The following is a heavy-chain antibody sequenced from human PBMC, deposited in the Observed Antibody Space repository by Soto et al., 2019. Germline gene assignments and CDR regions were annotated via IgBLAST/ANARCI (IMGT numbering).Heavy chain of an antibody. CDR3: AHRKLAVAAVSYYFGY. D-gene: IGHD6-19*01. Sequence: QITLKESGPTLVKPTQTLTLTCTFSGFSLSTSGVGVGWIRQPPGKALEWLALIFWNDDKRYSPSLKSRLAITKDTSKNQVVLTMTNMDPVDTATYYCAHRKLAVAAVSYYFGYWGQGALVTVSS. CDR1: GFSLSTSGVG. J-gene: IGHJ4*02. V-gene: IGHV2-5*01. CDR2: IFWNDDK.